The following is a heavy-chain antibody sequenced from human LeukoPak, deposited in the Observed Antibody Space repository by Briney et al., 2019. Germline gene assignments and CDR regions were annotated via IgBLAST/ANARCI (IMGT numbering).Heavy chain of an antibody. V-gene: IGHV3-7*01. Sequence: GGSLRLSCAASGFTFSSYWMSWVRQAPGKGLEWVANIKQDGSEKYYVDSVKGRFTISRDNAKNSLYLQMNSLRAEDTAVYYCARDVPAAILHKTNFDYWGQGTLVTVSS. CDR3: ARDVPAAILHKTNFDY. J-gene: IGHJ4*02. D-gene: IGHD2-2*01. CDR1: GFTFSSYW. CDR2: IKQDGSEK.